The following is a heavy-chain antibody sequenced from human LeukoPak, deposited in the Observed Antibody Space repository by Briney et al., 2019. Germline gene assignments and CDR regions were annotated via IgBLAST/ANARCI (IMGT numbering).Heavy chain of an antibody. CDR3: TTFYHEYSPY. V-gene: IGHV3-15*01. Sequence: GGSLRLSCAASGFSYMNAWMIWVRQAPGKGLEWVGRIKSNADGGTPDYAAPARGRFTISRDDSKNTLYLQMNSPKTEDTAVYYCTTFYHEYSPYWGRGTLVTVSS. J-gene: IGHJ4*02. D-gene: IGHD2/OR15-2a*01. CDR2: IKSNADGGTP. CDR1: GFSYMNAW.